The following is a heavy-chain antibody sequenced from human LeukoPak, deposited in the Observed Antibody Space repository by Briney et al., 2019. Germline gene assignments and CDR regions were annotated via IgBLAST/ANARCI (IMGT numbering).Heavy chain of an antibody. D-gene: IGHD2-2*02. Sequence: SETLSLTCTVSGGSISSSSYYWGWIRQPPGKGLEWIGSIYYSGSTYYNPSLKSRVTISVDTSKNQFSLKLSSVTAADTAVYYCARHESPGAAILHYYYYMDVWGKGTTVTVSS. CDR3: ARHESPGAAILHYYYYMDV. J-gene: IGHJ6*03. V-gene: IGHV4-39*01. CDR1: GGSISSSSYY. CDR2: IYYSGST.